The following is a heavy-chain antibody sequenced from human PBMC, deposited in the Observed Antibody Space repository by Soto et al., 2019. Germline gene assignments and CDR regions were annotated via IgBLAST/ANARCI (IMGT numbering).Heavy chain of an antibody. CDR3: ARRFDYYYGMDV. V-gene: IGHV5-10-1*01. J-gene: IGHJ6*02. Sequence: GESLKISCKGSGYSFTSYWISWVRQMPGKGLEWMGRIDHSDSYTNYSPSFQGHVTIPADKSISTAYLQWSSLKASDTAMYYCARRFDYYYGMDVWGQGTTVTVSS. CDR1: GYSFTSYW. D-gene: IGHD3-3*01. CDR2: IDHSDSYT.